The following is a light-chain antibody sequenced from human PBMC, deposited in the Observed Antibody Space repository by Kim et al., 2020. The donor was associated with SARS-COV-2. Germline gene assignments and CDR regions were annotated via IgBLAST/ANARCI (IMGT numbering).Light chain of an antibody. CDR3: QQYGSSWT. J-gene: IGKJ1*01. Sequence: EIVLTQSPGTLSLSPGDRATLSCRASQSVYSNYLAWYQQKPGQAPRLLIYAASSRATGILDRFSGSGSGTDFTLTIRRLQPEDFAVYYCQQYGSSWTFGQGTKVDIK. CDR1: QSVYSNY. V-gene: IGKV3-20*01. CDR2: AAS.